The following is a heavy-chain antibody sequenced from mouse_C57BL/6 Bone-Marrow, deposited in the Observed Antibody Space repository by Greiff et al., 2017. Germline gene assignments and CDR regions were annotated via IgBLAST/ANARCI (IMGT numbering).Heavy chain of an antibody. CDR3: GLQLRLQAMDY. V-gene: IGHV5-6*01. Sequence: EVQLVESGGDLVKPGGSLKLSCAASGFTFSSYGMSWFRQTPDKRLEWVATISSGGSYTYSPDSVKGRFTISRDNAKNTQYLQMSSLKSDDTAMYYGGLQLRLQAMDYWGQGTSVTVSS. J-gene: IGHJ4*01. D-gene: IGHD3-2*02. CDR2: ISSGGSYT. CDR1: GFTFSSYG.